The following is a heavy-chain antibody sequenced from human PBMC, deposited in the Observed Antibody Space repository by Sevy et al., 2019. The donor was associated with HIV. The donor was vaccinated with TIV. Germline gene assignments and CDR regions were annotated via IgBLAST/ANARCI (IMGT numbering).Heavy chain of an antibody. J-gene: IGHJ4*02. Sequence: GGSLRLSCVASGFTFNTYWMTWVRQAPGKGLEWVANINPDGSEKAYVDSLKGRFTVSRDNAETSLYLHMNSLRVEDTAVYFCARLLWDVVVVPGTTPGQYFDYWGQGTLVTVSS. CDR3: ARLLWDVVVVPGTTPGQYFDY. CDR1: GFTFNTYW. V-gene: IGHV3-7*01. CDR2: INPDGSEK. D-gene: IGHD2-2*01.